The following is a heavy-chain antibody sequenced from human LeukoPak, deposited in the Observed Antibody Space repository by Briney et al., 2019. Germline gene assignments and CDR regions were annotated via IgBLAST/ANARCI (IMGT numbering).Heavy chain of an antibody. Sequence: GASVKVSCKASGYTFTGYYMHWVRQAPGQGLEWMGWINPNSGGTNYAQKFQGRVTMTRDTSISTAYMELSRLRSDDTAVYYCARDRVWFGEGPHWFDPWGQGTLVTVSS. CDR3: ARDRVWFGEGPHWFDP. D-gene: IGHD3-10*01. V-gene: IGHV1-2*02. CDR2: INPNSGGT. J-gene: IGHJ5*02. CDR1: GYTFTGYY.